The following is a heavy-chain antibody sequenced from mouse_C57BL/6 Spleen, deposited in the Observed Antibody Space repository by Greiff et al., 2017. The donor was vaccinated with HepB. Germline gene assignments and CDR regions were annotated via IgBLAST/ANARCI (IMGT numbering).Heavy chain of an antibody. CDR3: APTVVARAMDY. CDR1: GYAFSSSW. D-gene: IGHD1-1*01. CDR2: IYPGDGDT. V-gene: IGHV1-82*01. J-gene: IGHJ4*01. Sequence: VKLQESGPELVKPGASVKISCKASGYAFSSSWMNWVKQRPGKGLEWIGRIYPGDGDTNYNGKFKGKATLTADKSSSTAYMQLSSLTSEDSAVYFCAPTVVARAMDYWGQGTSVTVSS.